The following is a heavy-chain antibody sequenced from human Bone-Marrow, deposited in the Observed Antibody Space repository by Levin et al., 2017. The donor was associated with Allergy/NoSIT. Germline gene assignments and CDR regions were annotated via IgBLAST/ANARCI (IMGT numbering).Heavy chain of an antibody. CDR2: IYPGDSDT. V-gene: IGHV5-51*01. CDR1: GYSFSNYW. J-gene: IGHJ3*01. D-gene: IGHD1-26*01. Sequence: GESLKISCKGSGYSFSNYWIGWVRQMPGKGLEWMGIIYPGDSDTRYSPSFQGQVTMSADKSNSTAYLQWSSLKASDTGTYYCARPSSGGSDAYDLWGEGTKVTVSS. CDR3: ARPSSGGSDAYDL.